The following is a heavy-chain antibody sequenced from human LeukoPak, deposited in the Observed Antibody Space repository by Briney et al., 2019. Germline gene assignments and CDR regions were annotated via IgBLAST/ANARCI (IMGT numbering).Heavy chain of an antibody. D-gene: IGHD5-24*01. CDR1: AFSVIDNH. J-gene: IGHJ4*02. V-gene: IGHV3-53*04. CDR2: IYSDETT. CDR3: ARGGLEMATIYFDY. Sequence: GSLRLSCAGSAFSVIDNHMTWVRQAPGKGLEWVSVIYSDETTYYADSVKGRFTISRHNSKNTLYLQMNSLRAEDTAVYYCARGGLEMATIYFDYWGQGTLVTVSS.